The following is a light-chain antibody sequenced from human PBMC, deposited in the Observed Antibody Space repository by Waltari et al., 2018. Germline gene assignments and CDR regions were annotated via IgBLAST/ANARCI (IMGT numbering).Light chain of an antibody. Sequence: QSVLTQPPSASGTPGPRVTIPCSGRSSNIGNNHVYWYQQLPGAAPKLLIYRNNQRPSGVPDRFSVSKSGTSASLAISGLRSEDEADYYCGGWDDSLNGWVFGGGTKLTVL. CDR2: RNN. V-gene: IGLV1-47*01. J-gene: IGLJ3*02. CDR3: GGWDDSLNGWV. CDR1: SSNIGNNH.